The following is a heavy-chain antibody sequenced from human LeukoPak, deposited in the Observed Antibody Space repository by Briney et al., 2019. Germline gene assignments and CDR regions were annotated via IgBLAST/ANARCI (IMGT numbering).Heavy chain of an antibody. D-gene: IGHD3-9*01. J-gene: IGHJ6*02. V-gene: IGHV3-30*09. Sequence: GGSLRLSCAASGFTFSSYAMHWVRQAPGKGLEWVAVISYDGSNKYYADSVKGRFAISRDNSKNTLYLQMNSLRAEDTAVYYCARTPVYYDIFPGNMDVWGQGTTVTVSS. CDR1: GFTFSSYA. CDR3: ARTPVYYDIFPGNMDV. CDR2: ISYDGSNK.